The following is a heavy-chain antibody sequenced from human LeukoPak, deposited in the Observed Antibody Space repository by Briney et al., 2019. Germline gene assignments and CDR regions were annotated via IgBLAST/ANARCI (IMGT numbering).Heavy chain of an antibody. D-gene: IGHD3-10*01. CDR1: GFTFSNAW. Sequence: GGSLRLSCAASGFTFSNAWMSWVRQAPGKGLEWVGRIKSKTDGGTTDYAAPVKGRFTISRDDSKNTLYLQMNSLKTEDTAVYYCEVIWFGELSLNSWGQGTLVTVSS. J-gene: IGHJ4*02. V-gene: IGHV3-15*01. CDR3: EVIWFGELSLNS. CDR2: IKSKTDGGTT.